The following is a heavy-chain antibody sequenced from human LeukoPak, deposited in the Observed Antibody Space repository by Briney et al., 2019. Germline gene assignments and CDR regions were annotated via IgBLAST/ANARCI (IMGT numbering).Heavy chain of an antibody. CDR1: GGSFSGYY. V-gene: IGHV4-34*01. J-gene: IGHJ4*02. CDR3: ATTRGLRYSYGWLYFDY. Sequence: PSETLSLTCAVYGGSFSGYYWSWIRQPPGKGREWIGEINHSGSTNYNPSLKSRVTISVDTSKNQFSLKLSSVTAADTAVYYCATTRGLRYSYGWLYFDYWGQGTLVTVSS. CDR2: INHSGST. D-gene: IGHD5-18*01.